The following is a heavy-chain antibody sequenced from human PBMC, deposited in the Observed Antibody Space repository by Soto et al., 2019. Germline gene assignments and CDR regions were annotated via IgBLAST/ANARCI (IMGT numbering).Heavy chain of an antibody. J-gene: IGHJ6*02. D-gene: IGHD2-15*01. CDR3: ARDSFGDIALRSSGPRYYYYYGMDV. CDR2: ISSSSSTI. Sequence: GGSLRLSCAASGFTFSSYSMNWVRQAPGKGLEWVSYISSSSSTIYYADSVKGRFTISRDNAKNSLYLQMNSLRDEDTAVYYCARDSFGDIALRSSGPRYYYYYGMDVWGQGTTVTVSS. CDR1: GFTFSSYS. V-gene: IGHV3-48*02.